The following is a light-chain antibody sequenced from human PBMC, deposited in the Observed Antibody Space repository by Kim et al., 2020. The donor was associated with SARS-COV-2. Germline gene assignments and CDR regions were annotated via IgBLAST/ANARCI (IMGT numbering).Light chain of an antibody. CDR2: INN. Sequence: QSVLTQPPSASGTPGQRVTISCSGSSSNIGGNTVNWYQHLPGTAPKLLIYINNQRPSGIPDRFSSSKSSTSATLGITGLRTGDEADYYCATWDSSLSVGVFGGGTQLTVL. CDR1: SSNIGGNT. CDR3: ATWDSSLSVGV. J-gene: IGLJ3*02. V-gene: IGLV1-44*01.